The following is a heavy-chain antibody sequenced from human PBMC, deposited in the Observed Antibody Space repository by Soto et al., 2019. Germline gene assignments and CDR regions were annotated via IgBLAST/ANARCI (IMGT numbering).Heavy chain of an antibody. Sequence: EQSGPEVKKPGSSVKVSCKASADTFNNYGFSWVRQAPGQGLECVGGVVPLLGSATYAQKFQGRATISADESASTVYLELNNLQSDDTAIFYCASGIAVDRFEFWGLGTLVIVSS. D-gene: IGHD2-15*01. V-gene: IGHV1-69*01. CDR3: ASGIAVDRFEF. CDR2: VVPLLGSA. CDR1: ADTFNNYG. J-gene: IGHJ4*01.